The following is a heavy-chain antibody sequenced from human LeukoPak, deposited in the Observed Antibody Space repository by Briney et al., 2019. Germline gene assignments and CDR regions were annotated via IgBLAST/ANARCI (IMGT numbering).Heavy chain of an antibody. CDR2: IYYSGST. CDR3: ASRRVGAFDY. V-gene: IGHV4-59*08. Sequence: SETLSLTCTVSGGSISSYDWSWTRQPPGKGLEWIGYIYYSGSTNYNPSLKSRVTISINTSKNEFSLKLSSVTAADTAVYYCASRRVGAFDYWGQGTLVTVSS. CDR1: GGSISSYD. D-gene: IGHD1-26*01. J-gene: IGHJ4*02.